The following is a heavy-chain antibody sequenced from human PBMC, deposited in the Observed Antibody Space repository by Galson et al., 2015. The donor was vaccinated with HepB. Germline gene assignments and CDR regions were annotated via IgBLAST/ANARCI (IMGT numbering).Heavy chain of an antibody. J-gene: IGHJ5*02. V-gene: IGHV5-51*03. CDR1: GYTFTNNW. CDR3: ASLTCSATGCHARWFAP. Sequence: QSGAEVKKSGESLKISCQGSGYTFTNNWIAWVRQMPGEGLEWMGITQPGASHTAYSPSFQGQVTISADKSISTAYLQWSSLKASVTAMYNCASLTCSATGCHARWFAPWGQGPLVTVSS. D-gene: IGHD2-2*01. CDR2: TQPGASHT.